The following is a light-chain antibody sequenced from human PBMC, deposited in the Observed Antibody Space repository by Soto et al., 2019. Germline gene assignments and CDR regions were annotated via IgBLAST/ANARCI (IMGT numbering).Light chain of an antibody. Sequence: QSALTQPPSVSGSPGQSVTISCTGTSSDVGSYNRVSWYQQPPGTAPKLMIYEVSNRPSGVPDRFSGSKSGNTASLTISGLQAEDEADYYCSLYTSSSTLFGGGTKLTVL. J-gene: IGLJ2*01. CDR1: SSDVGSYNR. V-gene: IGLV2-18*01. CDR2: EVS. CDR3: SLYTSSSTL.